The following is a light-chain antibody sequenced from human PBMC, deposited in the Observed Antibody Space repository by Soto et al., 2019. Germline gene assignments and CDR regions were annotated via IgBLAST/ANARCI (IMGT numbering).Light chain of an antibody. CDR1: QSLLYSNGYNY. CDR3: MQGLPDLT. V-gene: IGKV2-28*01. CDR2: LAS. Sequence: MTQCRVSLDGTPGEPASIYCRSSQSLLYSNGYNYLDWYLQRPGQSPQLLIYLASNRAPGVPDWFSSSGSGKDFTLKISRVEAEDVGVYYCMQGLPDLTFGQGTRLDIK. J-gene: IGKJ5*01.